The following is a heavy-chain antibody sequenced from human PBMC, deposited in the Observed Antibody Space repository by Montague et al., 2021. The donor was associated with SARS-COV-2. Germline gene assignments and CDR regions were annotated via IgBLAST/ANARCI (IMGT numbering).Heavy chain of an antibody. CDR3: AHRLSGWYGACLDR. CDR1: GFSLSTSGVG. CDR2: IYWDDDK. J-gene: IGHJ5*02. Sequence: PALVKPTQTLTLTCTFSGFSLSTSGVGVGWIRQPPGKALEWLALIYWDDDKRYSPSLKSRLTITKDTSKNQVVLTVTNLDPADTATYYCAHRLSGWYGACLDRWGQGTLVTVSS. D-gene: IGHD6-19*01. V-gene: IGHV2-5*02.